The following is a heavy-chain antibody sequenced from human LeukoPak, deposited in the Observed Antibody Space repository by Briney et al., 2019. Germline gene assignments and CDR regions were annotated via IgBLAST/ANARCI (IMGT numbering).Heavy chain of an antibody. CDR2: IYPGDSDT. CDR1: GYSFTNSW. J-gene: IGHJ4*02. V-gene: IGHV5-51*01. D-gene: IGHD5-24*01. CDR3: ARLFDGATINFDY. Sequence: GESLKISCQGSGYSFTNSWIGWVRQMPGKGLEWMGIIYPGDSDTRYSPSFQGQVTISADKSISTAYLQWSSLKASDTAMYYCARLFDGATINFDYWGQGTLVTVSS.